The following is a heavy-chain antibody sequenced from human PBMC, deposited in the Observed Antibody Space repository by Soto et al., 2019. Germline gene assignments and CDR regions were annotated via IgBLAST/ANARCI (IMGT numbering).Heavy chain of an antibody. CDR1: GGTFSSYA. V-gene: IGHV1-69*01. CDR2: IIPIFGTA. J-gene: IGHJ6*02. D-gene: IGHD6-19*01. Sequence: QVPLVQSGAEVKKPGSSVKVSCKASGGTFSSYAISWVRQAPGQGLEWMGGIIPIFGTANYAQKFQGRVTITADESTSTAYMELSSLRSEDTAVYYCARASGIAVAGTYYYYGMEVWGQGTTVTVSS. CDR3: ARASGIAVAGTYYYYGMEV.